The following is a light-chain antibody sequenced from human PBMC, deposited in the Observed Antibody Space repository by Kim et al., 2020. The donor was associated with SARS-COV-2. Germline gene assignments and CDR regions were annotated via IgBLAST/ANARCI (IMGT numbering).Light chain of an antibody. CDR3: QSEFT. Sequence: EIVLTQSPATLSLSPGERATLSCRASQSVSSYLAWYQQKPGQAPRLLIYDASNRATGIPARFSGSGSGTDFTLTISSLEPEDFAVYYCQSEFTFGAGTKVDIK. J-gene: IGKJ3*01. CDR2: DAS. V-gene: IGKV3-11*01. CDR1: QSVSSY.